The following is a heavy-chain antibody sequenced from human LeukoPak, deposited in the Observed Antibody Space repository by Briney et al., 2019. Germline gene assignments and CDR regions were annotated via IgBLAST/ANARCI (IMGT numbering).Heavy chain of an antibody. CDR2: INPNNGGT. CDR3: ARNDRAAGTY. D-gene: IGHD6-13*01. Sequence: GASVKDSCKASGYTFTGYYMHWVRQPPGQGLEWMGWINPNNGGTNYAQKFQGRVTMTRDTSISTAYMELSRLRSDDTAVYYCARNDRAAGTYWGQGTLVTVSS. CDR1: GYTFTGYY. J-gene: IGHJ4*02. V-gene: IGHV1-2*02.